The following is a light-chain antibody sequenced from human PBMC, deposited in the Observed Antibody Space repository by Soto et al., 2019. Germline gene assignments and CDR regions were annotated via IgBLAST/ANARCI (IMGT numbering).Light chain of an antibody. CDR3: SSYTSSSTYV. CDR2: EVS. J-gene: IGLJ1*01. Sequence: QSALTQPASVSGSPGQSITISCTGTSSDVGGYNYVSWYQQHPGKAPKLMIYEVSNRPSGVSNRFSGSKSGNTASLTISGLQAEDEADYYCSSYTSSSTYVFGSRTKFTVL. CDR1: SSDVGGYNY. V-gene: IGLV2-14*01.